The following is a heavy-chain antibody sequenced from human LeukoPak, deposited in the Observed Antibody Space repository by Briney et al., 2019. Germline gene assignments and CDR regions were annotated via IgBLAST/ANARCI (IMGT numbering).Heavy chain of an antibody. D-gene: IGHD3-22*01. J-gene: IGHJ3*02. CDR3: ASLLHYYVKTDYYGDSSDI. CDR2: IYFSGST. CDR1: GGSVRSSSYY. Sequence: SETLSLTCNVSGGSVRSSSYYWGWVRQPPGKGLEWIGTIYFSGSTYYNPSLKSRVLISVDASKNQFSLKLSSVSAADTAVYYCASLLHYYVKTDYYGDSSDIWGQGTMIIVSS. V-gene: IGHV4-39*01.